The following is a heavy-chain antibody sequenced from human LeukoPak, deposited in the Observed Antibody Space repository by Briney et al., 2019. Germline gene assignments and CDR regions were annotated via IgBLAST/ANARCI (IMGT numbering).Heavy chain of an antibody. D-gene: IGHD3-10*01. J-gene: IGHJ6*03. Sequence: ASVKVSCKASGDTFTSYGISWVRQAPGQGLEWMGWMNTNNGNTNYAQNLQGRVTMTTDTFTSTAYMELRSLRSDDTAMYYCARSPGLLWFGELYLDVWGKGTTVIVSS. V-gene: IGHV1-18*01. CDR3: ARSPGLLWFGELYLDV. CDR2: MNTNNGNT. CDR1: GDTFTSYG.